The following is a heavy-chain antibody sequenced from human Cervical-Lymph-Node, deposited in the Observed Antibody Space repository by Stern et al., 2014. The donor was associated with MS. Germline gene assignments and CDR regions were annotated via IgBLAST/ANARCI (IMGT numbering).Heavy chain of an antibody. CDR3: AKRGTVTTTAYHHAFDI. CDR2: VYYTGNT. CDR1: GGSISSSSHF. D-gene: IGHD4-17*01. V-gene: IGHV4-39*01. J-gene: IGHJ3*02. Sequence: QLQLQESGPGLVMPSGTLSLTCSVSGGSISSSSHFWGWIRQPPGKGLEWIGSVYYTGNTYYKPSLKSRVTISVDPSKSQFSLKWTSVTAADTAVYYCAKRGTVTTTAYHHAFDIWGQGTLVTVSS.